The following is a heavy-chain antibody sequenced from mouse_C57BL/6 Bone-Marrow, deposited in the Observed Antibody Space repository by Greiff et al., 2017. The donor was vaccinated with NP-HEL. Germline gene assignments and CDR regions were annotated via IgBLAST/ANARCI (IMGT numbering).Heavy chain of an antibody. J-gene: IGHJ2*01. V-gene: IGHV1-22*01. CDR2: INPNNGGT. D-gene: IGHD3-3*01. CDR3: AFSYALDY. Sequence: VQLQQSGPELVKPGASVKLSCKASGYTFTDYNMHWVKQSPGQSLEWIGYINPNNGGTSYNQKFKGKATLTVNKPSSTAYMELRSLTSEDSAVYYCAFSYALDYWGQGTTVTVSS. CDR1: GYTFTDYN.